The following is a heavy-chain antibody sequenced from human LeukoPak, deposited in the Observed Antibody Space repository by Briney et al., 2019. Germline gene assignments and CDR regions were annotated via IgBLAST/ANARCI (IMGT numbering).Heavy chain of an antibody. D-gene: IGHD6-19*01. CDR3: ARGSYSSGYYFDY. Sequence: GGSLRLSCAASGFTFSSYEMNWVRRAPGKGLEWLSYISSSGTTKYYADSVKGRFTISRDNAKNSLYLQMNSLRAEDTAVYYCARGSYSSGYYFDYWGQGTLVTVSS. CDR1: GFTFSSYE. CDR2: ISSSGTTK. J-gene: IGHJ4*02. V-gene: IGHV3-48*03.